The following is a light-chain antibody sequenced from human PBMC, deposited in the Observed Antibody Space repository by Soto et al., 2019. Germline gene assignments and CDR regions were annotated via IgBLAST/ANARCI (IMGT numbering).Light chain of an antibody. CDR2: GAS. CDR3: QQYRSYRT. V-gene: IGKV1-5*01. Sequence: DIQMTQSPSTLSASVGDRVTISCRASQSISNWLAWYQQKPGKAPKLLIYGASSLESGVPSRFSGSGSGTEFSLTISSLQPDDFATYYCQQYRSYRTFGQGTKVEIK. J-gene: IGKJ1*01. CDR1: QSISNW.